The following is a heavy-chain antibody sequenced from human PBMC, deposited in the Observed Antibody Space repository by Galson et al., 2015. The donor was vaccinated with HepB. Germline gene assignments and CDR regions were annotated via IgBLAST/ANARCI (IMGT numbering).Heavy chain of an antibody. V-gene: IGHV3-9*01. J-gene: IGHJ1*01. CDR1: GFNFGDHA. Sequence: SCAGSGFNFGDHAMHWVRQVPGKGLEWVSAISWNSGGVGYADSVRGRFTISRDNARNSVSLQMNSLRVEDTALYYCARDIGPLTMTRGYLASWGQGTLVTITS. CDR3: ARDIGPLTMTRGYLAS. D-gene: IGHD3-10*01. CDR2: ISWNSGGV.